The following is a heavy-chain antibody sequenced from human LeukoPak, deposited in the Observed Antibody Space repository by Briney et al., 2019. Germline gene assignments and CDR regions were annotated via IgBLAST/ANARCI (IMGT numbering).Heavy chain of an antibody. V-gene: IGHV4-4*07. CDR3: AREYGDLDY. Sequence: SETLSLTCIVSGGSISGFYWSWIRQPAGKGLEWIGRIYPSGGTNYNPSLKSRVTMSTDTSKNQFSLKLRSVTAADTAVYYCAREYGDLDYWGQGTVVTVSS. CDR2: IYPSGGT. CDR1: GGSISGFY. J-gene: IGHJ4*02. D-gene: IGHD4-17*01.